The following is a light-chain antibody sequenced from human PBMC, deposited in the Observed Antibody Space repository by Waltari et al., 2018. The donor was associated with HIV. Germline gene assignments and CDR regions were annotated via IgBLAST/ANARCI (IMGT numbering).Light chain of an antibody. CDR3: AAWDGRLIGVV. V-gene: IGLV1-51*01. J-gene: IGLJ2*01. CDR2: DND. CDR1: SSNIGNNY. Sequence: QSVLTQPPSVSAAPGQKVTISCSGSSSNIGNNYVSWYQQLPGTAPRVVIYDNDKRPSGIPDRFSCSKSGTSSTLGIIGLQTGDEADYYCAAWDGRLIGVVFGGGTKLTVL.